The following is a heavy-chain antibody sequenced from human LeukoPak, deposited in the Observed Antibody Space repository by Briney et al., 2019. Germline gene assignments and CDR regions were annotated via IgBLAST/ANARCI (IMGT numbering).Heavy chain of an antibody. D-gene: IGHD3-22*01. V-gene: IGHV1-69*05. CDR1: GGTFSSYA. Sequence: SVKVSCKASGGTFSSYAISWVRQAPGQGLEWMGRIIPIFGTANYAQKFQGRVTNTTDESTSTAYMELSSLRSEDTAGYYCARDPVGGYPSVVDWFDPWGEGTLVTVSS. J-gene: IGHJ5*02. CDR3: ARDPVGGYPSVVDWFDP. CDR2: IIPIFGTA.